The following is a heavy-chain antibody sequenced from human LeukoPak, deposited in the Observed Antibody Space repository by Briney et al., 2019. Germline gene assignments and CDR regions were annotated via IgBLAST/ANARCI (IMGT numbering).Heavy chain of an antibody. J-gene: IGHJ4*02. CDR1: GFTLSTTA. D-gene: IGHD4-4*01. V-gene: IGHV3-23*01. Sequence: GGSLRLSCVASGFTLSTTAMGWVRQAPGKGLEWVSAIGSGGTTYYSDSVKGRFAISRDNSKNTLYLQMNSLRAEDTAVYYCATDYSRPHFDYWGQGTLVTVSS. CDR2: IGSGGTT. CDR3: ATDYSRPHFDY.